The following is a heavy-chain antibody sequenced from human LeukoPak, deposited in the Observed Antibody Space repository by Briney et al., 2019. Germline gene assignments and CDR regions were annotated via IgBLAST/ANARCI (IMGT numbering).Heavy chain of an antibody. Sequence: SQSLSLTCAVYGGSFSGYYWSWIRQPPGKGLEWIGEINHSGSANYNPSLKSRVTISVDTSKNQSALTLSSVTAAHTAVYYCARRRIFYYGSGSSNWFDPWGQGTLVTVSS. CDR1: GGSFSGYY. D-gene: IGHD3-10*01. V-gene: IGHV4-34*01. CDR2: INHSGSA. J-gene: IGHJ5*02. CDR3: ARRRIFYYGSGSSNWFDP.